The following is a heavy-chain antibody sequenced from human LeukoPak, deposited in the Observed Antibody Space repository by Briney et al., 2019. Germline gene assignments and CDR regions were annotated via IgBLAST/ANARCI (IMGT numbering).Heavy chain of an antibody. Sequence: PGRSLRLSCAASGFIFSNYGMHWVRQAPGKRLEWVAVIWNDGSETFHADSVKGRFRIARDNSKNTLYLQMNSLRAEDTAVYYCAKDGRVTPSGWFDPWGQGTLVTVSS. D-gene: IGHD1-26*01. J-gene: IGHJ5*02. CDR3: AKDGRVTPSGWFDP. CDR2: IWNDGSET. V-gene: IGHV3-33*06. CDR1: GFIFSNYG.